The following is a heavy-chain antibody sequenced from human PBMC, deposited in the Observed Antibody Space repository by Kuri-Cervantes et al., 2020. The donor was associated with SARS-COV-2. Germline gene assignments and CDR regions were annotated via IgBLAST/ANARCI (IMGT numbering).Heavy chain of an antibody. D-gene: IGHD6-13*01. Sequence: GGSLRLSCAASGFTFSSYAVHWVRQAPGKGLVWVSRINSDGSSTSYADSVKGRFTISRDNAKNTLYLQMNSLRAEDTAMYYCARGPLYSSSWYDWFDPWGQGTLVTVSS. CDR2: INSDGSST. CDR3: ARGPLYSSSWYDWFDP. V-gene: IGHV3-74*01. CDR1: GFTFSSYA. J-gene: IGHJ5*02.